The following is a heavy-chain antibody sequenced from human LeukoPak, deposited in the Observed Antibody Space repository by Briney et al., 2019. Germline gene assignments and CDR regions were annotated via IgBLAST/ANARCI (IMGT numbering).Heavy chain of an antibody. Sequence: GGSLRLSCAASGFTFSSYWMSWVRQAPGKGLEWVANIKQDGSEKYYVDSVKGRFTISRDNAKNSLYLQMNSLRAEDTAVYYCARGTLDSWLLRFFDYWGQGTLVTVSS. CDR1: GFTFSSYW. CDR2: IKQDGSEK. J-gene: IGHJ4*02. CDR3: ARGTLDSWLLRFFDY. V-gene: IGHV3-7*04. D-gene: IGHD3-22*01.